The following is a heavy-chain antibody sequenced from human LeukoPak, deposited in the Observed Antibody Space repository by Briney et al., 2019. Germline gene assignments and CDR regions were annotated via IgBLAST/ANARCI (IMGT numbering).Heavy chain of an antibody. V-gene: IGHV3-48*01. D-gene: IGHD3-22*01. CDR1: EFTFSSYS. CDR3: ARTRSRGYLTFDY. Sequence: HPGGSLRLSCAASEFTFSSYSMNWVRQAPGEGLEWVSYITNIGNSKSYAHSVKGRFTISRDNTKNSLYLQLNGLRAEDTAVYYCARTRSRGYLTFDYWGQGILVTVSS. CDR2: ITNIGNSK. J-gene: IGHJ4*02.